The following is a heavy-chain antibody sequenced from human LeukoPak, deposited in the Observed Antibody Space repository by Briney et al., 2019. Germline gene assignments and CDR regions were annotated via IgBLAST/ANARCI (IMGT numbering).Heavy chain of an antibody. Sequence: PSETLSLTCTVSGGSICSCYWSWIRRPPGKGLEWIGYIYYSGSTNYNPSLKSRVTISVDTSKNQFALKLSSVTAADTAVYYCGRYYDFWSGYHYFDYWGQGTLVTVSS. D-gene: IGHD3-3*01. V-gene: IGHV4-59*08. J-gene: IGHJ4*02. CDR2: IYYSGST. CDR3: GRYYDFWSGYHYFDY. CDR1: GGSICSCY.